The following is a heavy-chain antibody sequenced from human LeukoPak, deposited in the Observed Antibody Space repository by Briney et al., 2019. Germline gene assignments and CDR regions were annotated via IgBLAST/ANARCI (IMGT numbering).Heavy chain of an antibody. V-gene: IGHV4-59*01. D-gene: IGHD6-6*01. CDR3: ARGRWWFAGRPPHYMDV. CDR1: GASISRDY. CDR2: IYNGGST. Sequence: SETLSLTCTVSGASISRDYWTWIRQPPGKGLEWIGYIYNGGSTTYSPSLNSRVTISLDTSKNQFSLKLSSVTAADTAVYYCARGRWWFAGRPPHYMDVWGKGTTVTVSS. J-gene: IGHJ6*03.